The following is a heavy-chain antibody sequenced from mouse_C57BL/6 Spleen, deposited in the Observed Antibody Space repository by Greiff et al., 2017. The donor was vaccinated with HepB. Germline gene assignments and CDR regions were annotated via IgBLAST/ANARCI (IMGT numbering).Heavy chain of an antibody. Sequence: QVQLKQSGAELVRPGSSVKLSCKASGYTFTSYWMHWVKQRPIQGLEWIGNIDPSDSETHYNQKFKDKATLTVDKSSSTAYMQLSSLTSEDSAVYYCARWGDYGFAYWGQGTLVTVSA. D-gene: IGHD2-4*01. CDR1: GYTFTSYW. CDR3: ARWGDYGFAY. CDR2: IDPSDSET. J-gene: IGHJ3*01. V-gene: IGHV1-52*01.